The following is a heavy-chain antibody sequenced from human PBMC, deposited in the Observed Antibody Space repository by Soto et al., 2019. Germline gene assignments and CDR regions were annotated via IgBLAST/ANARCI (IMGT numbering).Heavy chain of an antibody. Sequence: ASETLSLTCTVTGSSISSGSYYWGWIRQPPGKGLEWIGSIFYSGTTYYNPSLKSRVTISVDTSKNQFSLKLSSVTAADTAVYYCAAPGTVAGTRYYYYGMDVWGQGTTVT. V-gene: IGHV4-39*01. CDR2: IFYSGTT. J-gene: IGHJ6*02. CDR3: AAPGTVAGTRYYYYGMDV. D-gene: IGHD6-19*01. CDR1: GSSISSGSYY.